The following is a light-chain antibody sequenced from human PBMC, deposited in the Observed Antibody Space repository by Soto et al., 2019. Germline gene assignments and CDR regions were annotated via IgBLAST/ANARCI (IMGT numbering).Light chain of an antibody. CDR3: QQYGSSGT. Sequence: IVLTQSPGTLSLSPWERATLSCRASQSVSNNYLAWYQQKPGQAPRLLIYGASNRATGIPDRFSGSGSGTDSTLTISRLEPEDFAVYYCQQYGSSGTFGQGTKVDIK. CDR2: GAS. J-gene: IGKJ1*01. V-gene: IGKV3-20*01. CDR1: QSVSNNY.